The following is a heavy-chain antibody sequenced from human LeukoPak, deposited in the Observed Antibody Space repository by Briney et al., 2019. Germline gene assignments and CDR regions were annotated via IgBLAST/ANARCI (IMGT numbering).Heavy chain of an antibody. Sequence: SETLSLTCTVSGGSISSSSYYWGWIRQPPGKGLEWIGSIYYSGSTYYNPSLKSRVTLSVDTSKNQFSLKLSPVTAADTAVYYCARGPPPDFDYWGRGTLVTVSS. V-gene: IGHV4-39*07. CDR3: ARGPPPDFDY. CDR1: GGSISSSSYY. CDR2: IYYSGST. J-gene: IGHJ4*02.